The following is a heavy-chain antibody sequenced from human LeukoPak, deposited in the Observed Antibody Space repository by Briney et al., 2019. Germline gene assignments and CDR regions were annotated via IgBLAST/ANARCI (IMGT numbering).Heavy chain of an antibody. CDR1: GFTFSDYY. CDR3: ARISSSWYYFDY. V-gene: IGHV3-11*01. J-gene: IGHJ4*02. Sequence: GGSLRRSCAASGFTFSDYYMSWIRQAPGKGLEWVSYISSSGSTIYYADSVKGRFTISRDNAKNSLYLQMNSLRAEDTAVYYCARISSSWYYFDYWGQGTLVTVSS. D-gene: IGHD6-13*01. CDR2: ISSSGSTI.